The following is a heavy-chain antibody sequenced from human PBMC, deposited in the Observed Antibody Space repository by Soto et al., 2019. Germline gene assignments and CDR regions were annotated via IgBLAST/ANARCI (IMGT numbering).Heavy chain of an antibody. Sequence: QVQLQESGPGLVKPSQTLSLTCTVSGGSISSGGYYWSWIRQHPGKGLEWIGYIYYGGSTFYNPSLPSPVTISVDTTKNPFSLKLNSVTAADTAVYYCASSTTSPKYFAYWGKGTLVTVSS. D-gene: IGHD2-2*01. CDR2: IYYGGST. V-gene: IGHV4-31*01. CDR1: GGSISSGGYY. CDR3: ASSTTSPKYFAY. J-gene: IGHJ4*02.